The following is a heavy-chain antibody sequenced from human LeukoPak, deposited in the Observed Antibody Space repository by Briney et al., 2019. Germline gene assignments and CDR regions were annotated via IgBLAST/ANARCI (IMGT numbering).Heavy chain of an antibody. J-gene: IGHJ4*02. D-gene: IGHD3-22*01. CDR3: ERLDSSCSFSTGSTGDDY. CDR1: GFTFSSYA. CDR2: ISSNGGST. V-gene: IGHV3-64D*09. Sequence: GGSLRLSCSASGFTFSSYAMHWVRQAPGKGLEYVSAISSNGGSTYYADSVKGRFTISRDNSKNTLYLQMSSLRAEDTAVYYCERLDSSCSFSTGSTGDDYWGQGTLVTVSS.